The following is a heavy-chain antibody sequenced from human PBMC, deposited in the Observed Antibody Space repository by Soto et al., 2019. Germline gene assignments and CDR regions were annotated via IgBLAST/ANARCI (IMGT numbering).Heavy chain of an antibody. CDR2: IYTSGST. CDR3: AREPLGHSSGWYRGFFDY. V-gene: IGHV4-4*07. CDR1: GGSISSYY. J-gene: IGHJ4*02. Sequence: SETLSLTCTVSGGSISSYYWSWIRQSPGKGLEWIGRIYTSGSTNYNPSLKSRVTMSVDTSKNQFSLKLSSVTAADTAVYYCAREPLGHSSGWYRGFFDYWGQGTLVTVSS. D-gene: IGHD6-19*01.